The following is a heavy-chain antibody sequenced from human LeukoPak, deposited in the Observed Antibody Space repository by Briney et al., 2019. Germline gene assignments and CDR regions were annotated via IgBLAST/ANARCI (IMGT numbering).Heavy chain of an antibody. CDR1: GFTFSSYG. V-gene: IGHV3-30*02. D-gene: IGHD6-13*01. CDR3: ASNDVYSGNWFDP. J-gene: IGHJ5*02. CDR2: IRYDGSNK. Sequence: GGSLRLSCAASGFTFSSYGMHWVRQAPCKGLEWVAFIRYDGSNKYYADSVKGRFTISRDNSKNTLYLQMNSLRAEDTAVYYCASNDVYSGNWFDPWGQGTLVTVSS.